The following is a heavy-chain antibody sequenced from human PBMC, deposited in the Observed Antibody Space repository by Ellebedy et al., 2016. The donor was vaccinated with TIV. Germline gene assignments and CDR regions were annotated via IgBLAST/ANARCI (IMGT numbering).Heavy chain of an antibody. Sequence: GESLKISCAASEFSFSDYVVNWVRQAPGKGLEWVSSISISSNDRYYADSVKGRFTISRDNAKNSLYLQMIRLRAEDTAVYYCARASKAAHYDTSGSYHFGSGHYYGMDVWGQGTTVTVSS. J-gene: IGHJ6*02. D-gene: IGHD3-22*01. CDR2: ISISSNDR. CDR3: ARASKAAHYDTSGSYHFGSGHYYGMDV. V-gene: IGHV3-21*06. CDR1: EFSFSDYV.